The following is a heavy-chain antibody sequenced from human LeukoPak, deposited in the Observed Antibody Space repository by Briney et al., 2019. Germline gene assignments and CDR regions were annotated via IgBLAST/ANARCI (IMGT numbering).Heavy chain of an antibody. CDR2: IYPGDSDT. D-gene: IGHD5-24*01. Sequence: GESLKISCKGSGYMFTSYWIGWVRQMPGKGLEWMGIIYPGDSDTTYSPSFQGQVTISADKSITTAYPQWSSLKASDTAMYYCARLEGRDGYNLFDYWGQGTLVTVSS. CDR1: GYMFTSYW. J-gene: IGHJ4*02. V-gene: IGHV5-51*01. CDR3: ARLEGRDGYNLFDY.